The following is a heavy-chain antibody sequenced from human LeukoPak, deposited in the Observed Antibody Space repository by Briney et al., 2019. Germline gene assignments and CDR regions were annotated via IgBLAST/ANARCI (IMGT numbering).Heavy chain of an antibody. V-gene: IGHV4-4*07. D-gene: IGHD6-19*01. CDR3: ARDRSGWYGSDY. CDR2: IYSSGSI. Sequence: PSETLSLTCTVSGGSISSYYWSWIRQPXXXXXEWIGRIYSSGSINYNPSLKSRVTMSVDTSKNQFSLKLSSVTAADTAVYYCARDRSGWYGSDYWGQGTLVTVSS. CDR1: GGSISSYY. J-gene: IGHJ4*02.